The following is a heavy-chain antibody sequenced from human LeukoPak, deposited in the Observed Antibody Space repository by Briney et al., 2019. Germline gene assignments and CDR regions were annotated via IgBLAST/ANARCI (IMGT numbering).Heavy chain of an antibody. V-gene: IGHV4-39*01. D-gene: IGHD6-13*01. Sequence: SETLSLSCTVSGGSISSSSYYWGWIRQPPGKGLEWIGSIYYSGSTYYNPSLKSRVTISVDTSKDHFSLKLSSVTGSDTAVYYCARSAPGTVDYWGQGTLVTVSS. CDR2: IYYSGST. CDR1: GGSISSSSYY. J-gene: IGHJ4*02. CDR3: ARSAPGTVDY.